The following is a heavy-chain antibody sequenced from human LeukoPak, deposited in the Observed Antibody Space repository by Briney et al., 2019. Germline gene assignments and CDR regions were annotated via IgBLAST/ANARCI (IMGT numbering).Heavy chain of an antibody. D-gene: IGHD2-2*01. CDR2: MNPNSGNT. CDR3: ARDGADIVVVPAAIVRYYYYMDV. CDR1: GYTFTSYD. V-gene: IGHV1-8*02. J-gene: IGHJ6*03. Sequence: ASVKVSCKASGYTFTSYDINWVRQATGQGLEWMGWMNPNSGNTGYAQKFQGRVTMTRDTSISTAYMELSRLRSDDTAVYYCARDGADIVVVPAAIVRYYYYMDVWGKGTTVTVSS.